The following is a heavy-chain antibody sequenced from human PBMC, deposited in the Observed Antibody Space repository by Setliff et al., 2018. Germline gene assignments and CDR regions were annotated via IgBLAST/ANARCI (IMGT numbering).Heavy chain of an antibody. D-gene: IGHD3-3*01. J-gene: IGHJ4*02. CDR2: IYYSGST. CDR3: ARDRITMFGVVIPFDY. Sequence: SETLSLTCTVSGGSISSSSYYWGWIRQPPGKGLEWIGSIYYSGSTYYNPSLKSRVTISVDTSKNQFSLKLSSVTAADTAVYYCARDRITMFGVVIPFDYWGQGTLVTVSS. CDR1: GGSISSSSYY. V-gene: IGHV4-39*07.